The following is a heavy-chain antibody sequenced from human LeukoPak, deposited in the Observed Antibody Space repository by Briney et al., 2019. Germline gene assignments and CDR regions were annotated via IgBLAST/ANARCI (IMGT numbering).Heavy chain of an antibody. D-gene: IGHD3-22*01. CDR3: AKDSSSGYFTDYLDN. Sequence: GGSLRLSCAASGFTFSWFVMHWVRQAPGKGLEWVAFTNYDGTDNYYADSVKGRFTISRDNSNNTLFLHMNSLRSEDTAVYYCAKDSSSGYFTDYLDNWGQGTLVTVSS. V-gene: IGHV3-30*02. CDR2: TNYDGTDN. J-gene: IGHJ4*02. CDR1: GFTFSWFV.